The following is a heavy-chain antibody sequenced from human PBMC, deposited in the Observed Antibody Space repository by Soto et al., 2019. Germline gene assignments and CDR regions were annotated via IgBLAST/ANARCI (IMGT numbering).Heavy chain of an antibody. CDR3: ARHRTAGNYYYGMDV. D-gene: IGHD6-13*01. J-gene: IGHJ6*02. CDR2: ISAYNGNT. Sequence: ASVKVSCKASGYTFTSYGISWVRQAPGQGLEWMGWISAYNGNTNYAQKLQGRVTMTTDTSTSTAYMELRSLRSDDTAMYYCARHRTAGNYYYGMDVWGQGTTVTVSS. CDR1: GYTFTSYG. V-gene: IGHV1-18*01.